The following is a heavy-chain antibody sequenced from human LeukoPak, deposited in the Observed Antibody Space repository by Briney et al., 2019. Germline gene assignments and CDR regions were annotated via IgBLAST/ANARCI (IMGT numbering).Heavy chain of an antibody. CDR3: AKVEAWIQLWYDAFDI. D-gene: IGHD5-18*01. J-gene: IGHJ3*02. Sequence: PGGSLRLSCAASGFTFSSYAMSWVRQAPGKGLEWVSAISGSGGSTYYADSVKGRFIISRDNSKNTLYLQMNSLRAEDTAVYYCAKVEAWIQLWYDAFDIWGQGTMVTVSS. CDR1: GFTFSSYA. CDR2: ISGSGGST. V-gene: IGHV3-23*01.